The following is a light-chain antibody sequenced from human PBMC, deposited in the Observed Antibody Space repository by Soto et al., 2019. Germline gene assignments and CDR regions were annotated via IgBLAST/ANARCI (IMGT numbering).Light chain of an antibody. CDR2: GAS. CDR3: QQYNTWPT. J-gene: IGKJ1*01. Sequence: EIVMTQSPATLSVSPGERATLSCRASQSVNSNLAWYQQKPGQAPRLLIYGASTRATGVPARFSGSGSGTEFTHTVSSLQSEDFAVYFCQQYNTWPTFGQGTKVEIK. CDR1: QSVNSN. V-gene: IGKV3-15*01.